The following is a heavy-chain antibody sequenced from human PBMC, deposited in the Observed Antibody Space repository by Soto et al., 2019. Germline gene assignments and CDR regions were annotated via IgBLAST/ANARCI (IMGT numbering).Heavy chain of an antibody. CDR3: ISSGWYRGVDY. V-gene: IGHV4-34*03. CDR2: INHSGST. D-gene: IGHD6-19*01. Sequence: PSETLSLTCAVYGGSFSGYYWSWIRQPPGKGLEWIGEINHSGSTNYNPSLKSRVTISVDTSKNQFSLKLSSVTAADTAVYYCISSGWYRGVDYWGQGTLVTVSS. J-gene: IGHJ4*02. CDR1: GGSFSGYY.